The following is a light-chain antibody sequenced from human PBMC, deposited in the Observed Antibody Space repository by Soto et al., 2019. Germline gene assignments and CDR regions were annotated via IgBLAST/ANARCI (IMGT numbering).Light chain of an antibody. V-gene: IGKV3D-20*02. CDR2: GTS. J-gene: IGKJ4*01. Sequence: VLTQSPGTLSLSRCESATLSCRASERIYSAYLGWYQQKPGQAPRLLIYGTSSRATGIPDRFSGSGSGTDVTLTISSLEPEDVAVYYCQQRSNWPLTFGGGTKVDIK. CDR3: QQRSNWPLT. CDR1: ERIYSAY.